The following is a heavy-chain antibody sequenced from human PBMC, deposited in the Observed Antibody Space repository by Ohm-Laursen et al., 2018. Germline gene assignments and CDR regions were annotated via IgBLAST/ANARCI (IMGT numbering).Heavy chain of an antibody. D-gene: IGHD3-10*01. CDR3: AKVGTYGFDH. Sequence: SLRLSCAASGFTVSNNYMSWVRQAPGKGLEWVSVIYSGGGTHYADSVKGRFTVSRDNSKNTLHLQMNSLRAEDTAVYYCAKVGTYGFDHWGQGTLVTVSS. V-gene: IGHV3-66*01. J-gene: IGHJ4*02. CDR2: IYSGGGT. CDR1: GFTVSNNY.